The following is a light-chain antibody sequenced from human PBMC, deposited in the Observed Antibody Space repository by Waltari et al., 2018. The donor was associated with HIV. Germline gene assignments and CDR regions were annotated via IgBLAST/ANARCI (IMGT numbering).Light chain of an antibody. V-gene: IGKV1-12*01. CDR1: QGISDW. CDR3: QQSNSLPFT. CDR2: AAT. Sequence: DIQLTQSPSFVSASVGDEVTITCRASQGISDWVAWYQQHPNRAPKLLIFAATKLHSGVPSRFSGLGYGTNFSLTISRLQPEDFATYFCQQSNSLPFTFGPGTQVDVK. J-gene: IGKJ3*01.